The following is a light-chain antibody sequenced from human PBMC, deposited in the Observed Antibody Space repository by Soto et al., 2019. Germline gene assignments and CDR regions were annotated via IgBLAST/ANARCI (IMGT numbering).Light chain of an antibody. CDR1: QGISSH. V-gene: IGKV1-9*01. Sequence: DIQLTQSPSFLSASVGDRVTITCRASQGISSHLAWYQQIPGKGPKLLIYAASTLQSGVPSRFSGSGSGTEFTLAISSLQREDFATYYCQQVDGYPHTFGQGTKLEIK. CDR2: AAS. J-gene: IGKJ2*01. CDR3: QQVDGYPHT.